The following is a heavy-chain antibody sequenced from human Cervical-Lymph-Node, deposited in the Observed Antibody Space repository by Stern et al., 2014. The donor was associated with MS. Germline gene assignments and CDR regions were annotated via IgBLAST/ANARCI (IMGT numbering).Heavy chain of an antibody. Sequence: EVQLVESGGGLVKPGGSLRLSCAASGFTVGSNSMNGVRQAPGRGLEGASSISSSSSYIYYVYAVKGRFPISIDNAKSSRYLQMNSLRAEYTAVYYCAGDYSNYGGWFDPWGQGTLVTVSS. D-gene: IGHD4-11*01. CDR3: AGDYSNYGGWFDP. J-gene: IGHJ5*02. CDR2: ISSSSSYI. CDR1: GFTVGSNS. V-gene: IGHV3-21*01.